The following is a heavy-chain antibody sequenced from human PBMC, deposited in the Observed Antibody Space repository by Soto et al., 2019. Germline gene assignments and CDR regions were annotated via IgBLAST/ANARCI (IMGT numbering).Heavy chain of an antibody. Sequence: SETLSLTCTVSGGSISSYYWTWIRQPPGKGLEWIGYIYYSGSTNHNPSLKSRVTISVDTSKNQFSLKLSSVTAADTAVYYCARVNDFWTGYYSTNWFDPWGQGTLVTVSS. V-gene: IGHV4-59*01. CDR2: IYYSGST. J-gene: IGHJ5*02. D-gene: IGHD3-3*01. CDR1: GGSISSYY. CDR3: ARVNDFWTGYYSTNWFDP.